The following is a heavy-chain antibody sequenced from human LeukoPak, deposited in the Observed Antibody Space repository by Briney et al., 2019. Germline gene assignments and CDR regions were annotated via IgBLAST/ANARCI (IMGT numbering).Heavy chain of an antibody. J-gene: IGHJ4*02. D-gene: IGHD1-20*01. CDR2: FNHSGST. V-gene: IGHV4-34*01. CDR1: GGSFSGYY. Sequence: SETLSLTCAVYGGSFSGYYWSWIRQPPGKGLKWIGEFNHSGSTNYNPSLKSRVTISVDTSKNQFSLKLSSVTAADTAVYYCARGGTKRNNWNDRFDYWGQGTLVTVSS. CDR3: ARGGTKRNNWNDRFDY.